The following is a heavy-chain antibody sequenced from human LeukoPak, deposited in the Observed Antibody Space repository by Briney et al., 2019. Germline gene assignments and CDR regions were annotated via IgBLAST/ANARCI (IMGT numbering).Heavy chain of an antibody. J-gene: IGHJ4*02. V-gene: IGHV4-59*12. CDR1: GGSISSYY. D-gene: IGHD5-24*01. CDR2: IYYSGST. CDR3: AREMATISSFDY. Sequence: SETLSLTCTVSGGSISSYYWSWIRQPPGKGLEWIGYIYYSGSTNYNPSLMRRVTISVDTSKNQFSLQLSSVTAADTAVYFCAREMATISSFDYWGQGTLVTVSS.